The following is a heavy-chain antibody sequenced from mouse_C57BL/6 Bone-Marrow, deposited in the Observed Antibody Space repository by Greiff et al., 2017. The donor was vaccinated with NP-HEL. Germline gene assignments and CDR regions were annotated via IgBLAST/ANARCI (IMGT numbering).Heavy chain of an antibody. Sequence: QVQLQQSGAELVKPGASVKLSCKASGYTFTEYTIHWVKQRSGQGLEWIGWFYPGSGSIKYNEKFKDKATLTADKSSSTVYMELSIMTAEDSAIYFCARHEEDYYGSNPLCAYWGQGTLVTVSA. CDR1: GYTFTEYT. D-gene: IGHD1-1*01. J-gene: IGHJ3*01. CDR3: ARHEEDYYGSNPLCAY. V-gene: IGHV1-62-2*01. CDR2: FYPGSGSI.